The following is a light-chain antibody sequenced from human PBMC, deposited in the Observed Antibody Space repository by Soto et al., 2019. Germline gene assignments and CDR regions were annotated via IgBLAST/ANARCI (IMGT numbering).Light chain of an antibody. J-gene: IGKJ5*01. CDR3: QQYGGSPRIT. CDR2: GAS. Sequence: EIVLTQSPGTLSLSPGEGATLAGMASERLSSVYLAWYQQRPGQPPRLLIYGASNRATGIPDRFSGSGSGTDFTLIINRLEPEDVAIYYCQQYGGSPRITFGQGTRLEIK. V-gene: IGKV3-20*01. CDR1: ERLSSVY.